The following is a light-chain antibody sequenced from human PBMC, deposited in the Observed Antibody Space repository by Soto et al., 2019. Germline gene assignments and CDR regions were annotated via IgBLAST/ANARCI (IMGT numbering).Light chain of an antibody. V-gene: IGLV2-23*03. J-gene: IGLJ7*01. CDR2: EGN. Sequence: QSALTQPASVSGSPGQSITISCTGTTSDIGSYNLVSWYQKQPGKAPKLMIYEGNKRPSGVSNRFSASKSGNTASLTISGLQAEDEADYYCCSYAGFSTFVIFGGGTQLTVL. CDR3: CSYAGFSTFVI. CDR1: TSDIGSYNL.